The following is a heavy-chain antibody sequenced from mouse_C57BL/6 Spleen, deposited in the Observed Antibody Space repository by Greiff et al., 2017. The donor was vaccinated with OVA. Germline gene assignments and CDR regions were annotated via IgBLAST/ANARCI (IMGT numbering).Heavy chain of an antibody. J-gene: IGHJ3*01. CDR2: IYPSDSET. D-gene: IGHD2-10*02. CDR1: GYTFTSYW. V-gene: IGHV1-61*01. Sequence: QVQLQQPGAELVRPGSSVKLSCKASGYTFTSYWMDWVKQRPGQGLEWIGNIYPSDSETHYNQKFKDKATLTVDKSSSTAYMQLSSLTSEDSAVYNCARSGYGNYEFAYWGQGTLVTVSA. CDR3: ARSGYGNYEFAY.